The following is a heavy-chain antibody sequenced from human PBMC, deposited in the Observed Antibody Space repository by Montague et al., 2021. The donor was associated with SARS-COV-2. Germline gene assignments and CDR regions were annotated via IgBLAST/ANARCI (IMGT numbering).Heavy chain of an antibody. CDR3: AKDPYYYGLGYGMDV. J-gene: IGHJ6*02. D-gene: IGHD3-10*01. V-gene: IGHV3-23*01. CDR2: SSGSDGGT. Sequence: SLRLSCAASGFTFSNSAMNWVRQAPGKGLEWVSGSSGSDGGTHYAGSVKGRFTISRDNSKNVLYLQMNSLRAEDTALYYCAKDPYYYGLGYGMDVWGQGTTVTVSS. CDR1: GFTFSNSA.